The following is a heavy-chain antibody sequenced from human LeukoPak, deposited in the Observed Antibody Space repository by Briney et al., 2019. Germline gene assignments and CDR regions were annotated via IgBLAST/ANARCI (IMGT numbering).Heavy chain of an antibody. CDR3: ATTTTDLTFDY. V-gene: IGHV4-30-4*01. J-gene: IGHJ4*03. CDR1: GGSISSGDYY. CDR2: IYYSGST. Sequence: SETLSLTCTVSGGSISSGDYYWSWIRQPPGKGLEWIGYIYYSGSTYYNPSLKSRVTISVDTSKNQFSLKLSSVTAADTAVYYCATTTTDLTFDYWGQGTTVTVSS. D-gene: IGHD4-17*01.